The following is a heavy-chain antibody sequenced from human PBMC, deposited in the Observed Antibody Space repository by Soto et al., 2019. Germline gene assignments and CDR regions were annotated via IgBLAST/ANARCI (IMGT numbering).Heavy chain of an antibody. V-gene: IGHV1-69*04. CDR1: GGTFSSYT. Sequence: ASVKVSCKASGGTFSSYTISWVRQAPGQGLEWMGRINPISGITDYAQKFQGRVTMTANTSISTAYMELSSLRSEDTAVYYCAREYFRSGHPDYWGQGTLVTVSS. CDR2: INPISGIT. CDR3: AREYFRSGHPDY. J-gene: IGHJ4*02. D-gene: IGHD3-10*01.